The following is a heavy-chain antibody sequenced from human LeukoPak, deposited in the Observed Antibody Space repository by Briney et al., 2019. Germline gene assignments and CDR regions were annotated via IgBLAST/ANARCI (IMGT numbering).Heavy chain of an antibody. D-gene: IGHD3-9*01. J-gene: IGHJ4*02. V-gene: IGHV1-18*01. Sequence: ASVTVTCKASGYRFTSYGISWVRQAPGQGLEWMGWISDYNGNTNYAQKLQGRVTLTTDTSTSTAYMELRSLRSDDTAVYYCARGGDGDILTGLVFDYWGQGTLVTVSS. CDR3: ARGGDGDILTGLVFDY. CDR2: ISDYNGNT. CDR1: GYRFTSYG.